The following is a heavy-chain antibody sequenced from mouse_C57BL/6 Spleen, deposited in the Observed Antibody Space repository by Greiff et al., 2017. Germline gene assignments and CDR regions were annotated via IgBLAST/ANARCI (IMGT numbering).Heavy chain of an antibody. CDR2: ISYSGST. Sequence: DVQLVESGPGMVKPSQSLSLTCTVTGYSITSGYDWHWIRHFPGNKLEWMGYISYSGSTNYNPSLKSRISITHDTSKNHFFLKLNSVTTEDTATYYCARGGDYDYYAMDYWGQGTSVTVSS. CDR1: GYSITSGYD. J-gene: IGHJ4*01. CDR3: ARGGDYDYYAMDY. D-gene: IGHD2-4*01. V-gene: IGHV3-1*01.